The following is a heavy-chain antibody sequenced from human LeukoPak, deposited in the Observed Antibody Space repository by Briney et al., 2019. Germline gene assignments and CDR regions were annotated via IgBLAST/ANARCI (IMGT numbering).Heavy chain of an antibody. CDR3: ARDLHPRLTGYFDY. J-gene: IGHJ4*02. V-gene: IGHV3-53*01. CDR1: GFTVSSYY. CDR2: IYSGGST. Sequence: GGSLRLSCVASGFTVSSYYVSWVRQSPGKGLEWVSVIYSGGSTYYADSVEGRFTVSRDNSKNALYLEMKSLRAEDTAVYYCARDLHPRLTGYFDYWGQGTLVTVSS. D-gene: IGHD3-16*01.